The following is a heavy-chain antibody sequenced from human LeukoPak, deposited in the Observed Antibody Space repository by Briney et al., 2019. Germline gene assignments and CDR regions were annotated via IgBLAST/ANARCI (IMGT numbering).Heavy chain of an antibody. D-gene: IGHD3-3*01. V-gene: IGHV4-30-4*08. CDR3: ARVGVAYYDFWSGYYPNWFDP. J-gene: IGHJ5*02. CDR2: IYYSGST. Sequence: SQTLSLTCTVSGGSISSGDYYWSWIRQPPGKGLEWIGYIYYSGSTYYNPSLESRVTISVDTSKNQFSLKLSSVTAADTAVYYCARVGVAYYDFWSGYYPNWFDPWGQGTLVTVSS. CDR1: GGSISSGDYY.